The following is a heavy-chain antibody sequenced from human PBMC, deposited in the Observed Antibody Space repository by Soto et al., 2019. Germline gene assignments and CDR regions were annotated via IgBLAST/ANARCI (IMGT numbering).Heavy chain of an antibody. CDR2: ISGGGGST. Sequence: LXLSCAASRFTVSSYSMSWVRLAPWKGLEWVSAISGGGGSTYYADSVKGRFTISRDNSKNTLYLQMNSLRAEDTAVYYCAKDLGDYYGSSGYYPASSFDYWGQGTLVTVSS. CDR3: AKDLGDYYGSSGYYPASSFDY. J-gene: IGHJ4*02. D-gene: IGHD3-22*01. V-gene: IGHV3-23*01. CDR1: RFTVSSYS.